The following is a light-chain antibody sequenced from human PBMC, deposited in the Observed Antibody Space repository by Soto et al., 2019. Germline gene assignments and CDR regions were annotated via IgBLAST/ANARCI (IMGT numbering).Light chain of an antibody. J-gene: IGKJ1*01. CDR3: QQYMSYS. CDR2: KAS. V-gene: IGKV1-5*03. Sequence: EIQMTQSPSTLSGSVGDRVTITCRASQTISSWLAWYQQKPGKAPKLLIYKASTLKSGVPSRFSGSGSGTEFTLTISSLQPDDFATYYCQQYMSYSFGQGTKVDIK. CDR1: QTISSW.